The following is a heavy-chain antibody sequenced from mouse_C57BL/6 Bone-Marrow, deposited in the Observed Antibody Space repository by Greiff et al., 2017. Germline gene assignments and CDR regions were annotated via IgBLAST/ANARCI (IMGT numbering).Heavy chain of an antibody. CDR3: ATYGYHWYFDV. CDR2: IYPRSGNT. V-gene: IGHV1-81*01. Sequence: QVQVQQSGAELARPGASVKLSCKASGYTFTSYGISWVKQRTGQGLEWIGEIYPRSGNTYYNEKFKGKATLTADKSSSTAYMELRSLTSEDSAVYFCATYGYHWYFDVWGTGTTVTVSS. CDR1: GYTFTSYG. J-gene: IGHJ1*03. D-gene: IGHD2-2*01.